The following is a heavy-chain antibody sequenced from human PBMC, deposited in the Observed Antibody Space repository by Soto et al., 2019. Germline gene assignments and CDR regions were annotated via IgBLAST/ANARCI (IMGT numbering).Heavy chain of an antibody. CDR3: ARITGRHFDY. CDR2: VDYSETA. CDR1: SGSISVTNVF. Sequence: PSETLSLTCTFSSGSISVTNVFWGWVRQPPGKGLEWMGNVDYSETAYFSPSLATRVTFHVDTSKNQFSLTLYSVTAADTAVYYCARITGRHFDYWGQGILVTVSS. V-gene: IGHV4-39*01. D-gene: IGHD1-20*01. J-gene: IGHJ4*02.